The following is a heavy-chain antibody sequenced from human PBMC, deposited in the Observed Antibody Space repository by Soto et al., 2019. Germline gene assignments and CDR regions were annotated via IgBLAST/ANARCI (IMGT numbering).Heavy chain of an antibody. CDR1: GFIFSDYY. J-gene: IGHJ6*02. D-gene: IGHD3-9*01. CDR2: ISSSKSYT. Sequence: GGSLRLSCVASGFIFSDYYMNWIHQAPGKGLEWVSHISSSKSYTNYADSVKGRFTISRDNAKNSPYLEMNSLKAEDTAVYYCARAPYDILTGSQFHYYYGMDVWGQGTTVTVSS. V-gene: IGHV3-11*05. CDR3: ARAPYDILTGSQFHYYYGMDV.